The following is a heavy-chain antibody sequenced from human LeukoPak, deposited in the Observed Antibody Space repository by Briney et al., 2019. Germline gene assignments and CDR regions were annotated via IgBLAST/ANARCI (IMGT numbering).Heavy chain of an antibody. V-gene: IGHV3-43D*04. Sequence: GGSLRLSCAASGFTFDDYAMHWVRQAPGKGLEWVSLISWDGGSTYYADSVKGRFTISRDNSKNSLYLQMNRLRAEDTALYYCAKGAYSYGSGCFDYWGQGTLVTVSS. D-gene: IGHD5-18*01. J-gene: IGHJ4*02. CDR3: AKGAYSYGSGCFDY. CDR1: GFTFDDYA. CDR2: ISWDGGST.